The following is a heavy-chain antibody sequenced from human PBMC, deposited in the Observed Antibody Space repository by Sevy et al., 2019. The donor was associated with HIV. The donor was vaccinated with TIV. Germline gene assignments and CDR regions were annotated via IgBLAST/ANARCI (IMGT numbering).Heavy chain of an antibody. D-gene: IGHD3-22*01. CDR2: FDPEDGET. CDR1: GYTLSQVS. V-gene: IGHV1-24*01. CDR3: AITKDYYDSSGCPFDY. J-gene: IGHJ4*02. Sequence: ASVKVSCKVSGYTLSQVSMNWVRQVPGKGLEWMGGFDPEDGETIYAQKFKGRLTMTEDTSTDTAYMELSSLKSEDTAVFYCAITKDYYDSSGCPFDYWGQGTLVTVSS.